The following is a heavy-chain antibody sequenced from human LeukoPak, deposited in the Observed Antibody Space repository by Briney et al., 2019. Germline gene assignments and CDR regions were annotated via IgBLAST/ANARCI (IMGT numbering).Heavy chain of an antibody. Sequence: SETLSLTCIVSGGSISSGDYYWSWIRQPPGKGLEWIGYIYYSGSTYYNPSLKSRITMSVDTSKNQFSLKLSSVTAADTAVYYCARGGVLYSGYAIDWGQGTLVTVSS. D-gene: IGHD5-12*01. CDR2: IYYSGST. J-gene: IGHJ4*02. CDR1: GGSISSGDYY. CDR3: ARGGVLYSGYAID. V-gene: IGHV4-30-4*01.